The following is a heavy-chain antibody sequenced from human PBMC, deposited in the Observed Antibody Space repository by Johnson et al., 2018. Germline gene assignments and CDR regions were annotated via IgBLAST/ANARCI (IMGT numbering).Heavy chain of an antibody. CDR1: GYTFTSYA. V-gene: IGHV1-3*01. CDR3: AKEDPRATMGRGVMAPCMDV. J-gene: IGHJ6*03. CDR2: ITAGHGNT. Sequence: QVQLVQSGAEVKKSGASVKVSCKASGYTFTSYAIHWVRQAPGQRLEWMGWITAGHGNTQYSQNFPGRVILTTDTSAPTAYMEVSSLRSEDTAVYYCAKEDPRATMGRGVMAPCMDVWGKGTTVTVS. D-gene: IGHD3-10*01.